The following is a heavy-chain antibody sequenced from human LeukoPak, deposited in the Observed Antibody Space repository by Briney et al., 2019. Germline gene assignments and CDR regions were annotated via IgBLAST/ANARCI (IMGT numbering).Heavy chain of an antibody. D-gene: IGHD3-9*01. CDR2: IIPIFGTA. CDR1: GGTFSSYA. V-gene: IGHV1-69*13. J-gene: IGHJ4*02. Sequence: SVKVSCKASGGTFSSYAISWVRQAPGQGLEWMGGIIPIFGTANYAQKFQGRVTITADESTSTAYMELSSLRSEDTAVYYCARGGYDIFTGYYSIWGQGTLVTVSS. CDR3: ARGGYDIFTGYYSI.